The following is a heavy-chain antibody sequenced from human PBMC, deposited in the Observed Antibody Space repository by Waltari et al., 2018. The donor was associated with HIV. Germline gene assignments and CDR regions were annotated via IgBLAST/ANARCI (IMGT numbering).Heavy chain of an antibody. CDR2: IYTSGST. D-gene: IGHD5-18*01. V-gene: IGHV4-61*02. CDR1: GHSIRSVSYY. Sequence: QVQLQESGPGLVTPSQTLYLTCTVSGHSIRSVSYYWSWIRQTAGKGLEWIGRIYTSGSTNYNPSLKSRVTISVDTSKNQVSLKLSAVTAADTAVYYCARGDTAMSVDYWGQGTLVTVSS. CDR3: ARGDTAMSVDY. J-gene: IGHJ4*02.